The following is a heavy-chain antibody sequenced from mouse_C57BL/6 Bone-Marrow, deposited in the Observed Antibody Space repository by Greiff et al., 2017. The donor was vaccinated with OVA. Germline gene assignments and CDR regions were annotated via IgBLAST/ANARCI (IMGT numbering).Heavy chain of an antibody. CDR3: ARDGNCDD. J-gene: IGHJ2*01. CDR2: FNPYNGGT. Sequence: VQLQQSGPELVKPGASVKISCKASGYTFTDYYMNWVQQSHGKSLEWIGDFNPYNGGTSYNQQFKGKATLTVDKSSSTAYMELRSLTSEDSAVYYSARDGNCDDWGQGTTLTVSS. V-gene: IGHV1-26*01. CDR1: GYTFTDYY. D-gene: IGHD2-1*01.